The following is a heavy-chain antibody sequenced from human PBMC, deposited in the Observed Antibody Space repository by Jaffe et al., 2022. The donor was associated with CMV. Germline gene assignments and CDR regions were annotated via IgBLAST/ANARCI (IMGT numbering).Heavy chain of an antibody. CDR2: ISSSSSYI. J-gene: IGHJ4*02. D-gene: IGHD5-12*01. CDR3: ARDHTLTGLDNVEMATEIK. CDR1: GFTFSSYS. V-gene: IGHV3-21*01. Sequence: EVQLVESGGGLVKPGGSLRLSCAASGFTFSSYSMNWVRQAPGKGLEWVSSISSSSSYIYYADSVKGRFTISRDNAKNSLYLQMNSLRAEDTAVYYCARDHTLTGLDNVEMATEIKWGQGTLVTVSS.